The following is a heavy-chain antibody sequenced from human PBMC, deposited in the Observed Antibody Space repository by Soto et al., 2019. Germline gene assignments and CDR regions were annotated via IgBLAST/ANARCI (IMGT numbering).Heavy chain of an antibody. CDR1: GFTFDDYG. CDR2: INWNGGST. V-gene: IGHV3-20*01. CDR3: ARNACCSSTSCYVRWFDP. Sequence: EVQLVESGGGVVRPGGSLRLSCAASGFTFDDYGMSWVRQAPGKGLEWVSGINWNGGSTGYADSVKGRFTISRDNAKNSLYLQMNSLRAEDTALYHCARNACCSSTSCYVRWFDPWGQGTLVTVSS. D-gene: IGHD2-2*01. J-gene: IGHJ5*02.